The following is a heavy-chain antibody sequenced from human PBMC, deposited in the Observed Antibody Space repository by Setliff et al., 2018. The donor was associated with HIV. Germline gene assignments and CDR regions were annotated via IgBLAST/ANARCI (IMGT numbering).Heavy chain of an antibody. Sequence: PGGSLRLSCVASGFTFESYAMHWVRQGPGKGLEWVAVIWFDGSVKFYAETGQGRFTISRDNSRRTLYLQINNVRVEDTAVYHCAKDSGAINGDWFPLWGQGTLVTVSS. V-gene: IGHV3-33*06. CDR1: GFTFESYA. CDR3: AKDSGAINGDWFPL. J-gene: IGHJ4*02. D-gene: IGHD2-21*02. CDR2: IWFDGSVK.